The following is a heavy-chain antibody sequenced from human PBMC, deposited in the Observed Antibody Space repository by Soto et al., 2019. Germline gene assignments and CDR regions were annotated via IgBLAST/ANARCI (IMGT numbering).Heavy chain of an antibody. CDR3: AREDRGVNIYSFDY. Sequence: ASVKVSCKASGYTFTGYYMHWVRQAPGQGLEWMGWINPNSGGTNYAQKFQGWVTMTRDTSISTAYMELSRLRSDDTAVYYCAREDRGVNIYSFDYWGQGTLVTVSS. CDR1: GYTFTGYY. D-gene: IGHD3-10*01. CDR2: INPNSGGT. V-gene: IGHV1-2*04. J-gene: IGHJ4*02.